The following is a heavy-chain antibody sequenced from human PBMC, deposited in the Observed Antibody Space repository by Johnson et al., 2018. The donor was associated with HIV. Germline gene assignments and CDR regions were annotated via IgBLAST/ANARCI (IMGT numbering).Heavy chain of an antibody. V-gene: IGHV3-11*04. D-gene: IGHD6-6*01. CDR1: GFTFSDYY. CDR3: ASEYSSSSQPNAFDI. Sequence: QVQLVESGGGLVKPGGSLRLSCAASGFTFSDYYMSWIRQAPGKGLEWVSYISSSGSTIYYADSVKGRFTISRDNAKNSLYLQMNSPRAEDTAVYYCASEYSSSSQPNAFDIWGQGTMVTVSS. J-gene: IGHJ3*02. CDR2: ISSSGSTI.